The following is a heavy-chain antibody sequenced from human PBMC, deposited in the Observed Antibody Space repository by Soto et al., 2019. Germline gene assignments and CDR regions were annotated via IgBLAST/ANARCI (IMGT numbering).Heavy chain of an antibody. Sequence: QITLKESGPPLVKPTQTLTLTCTFSGFSLNTSGVGVGWIRQPPGKALEWLALIYWDDDKRYSPSLKSRLTITKDTSKNQVVLTMTNMDPVDTATYYCAHWYYYDSSGYYRYYFDYWGQGTLVTVSS. D-gene: IGHD3-22*01. CDR1: GFSLNTSGVG. CDR2: IYWDDDK. CDR3: AHWYYYDSSGYYRYYFDY. J-gene: IGHJ4*02. V-gene: IGHV2-5*02.